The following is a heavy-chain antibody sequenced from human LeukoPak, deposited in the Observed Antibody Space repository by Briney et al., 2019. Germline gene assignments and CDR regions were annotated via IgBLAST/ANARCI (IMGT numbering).Heavy chain of an antibody. V-gene: IGHV4-59*08. CDR2: IYYSGST. J-gene: IGHJ5*02. CDR3: ASSLRYFDWFPFDP. D-gene: IGHD3-9*01. Sequence: SETLSLTCTVSGGSISSYYWSWIRQPPGKGLEWIGYIYYSGSTNYNPSLKSRVTMSVDTSKNQFSLKLSSVTAADTAVYYCASSLRYFDWFPFDPWGQGTLVTVSS. CDR1: GGSISSYY.